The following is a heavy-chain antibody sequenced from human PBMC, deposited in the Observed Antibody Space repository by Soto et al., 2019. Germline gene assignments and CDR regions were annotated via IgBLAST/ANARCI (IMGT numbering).Heavy chain of an antibody. V-gene: IGHV4-34*01. CDR2: INHSGST. D-gene: IGHD2-2*01. Sequence: SETLSLTCAVYGGSFSGYYWSWIRQPPGKGLEWIGEINHSGSTNYNPSLKSRVTISVDTSKNQFSLKLSSVTAADTAVYYCARGSYCSSTSCYGVIDYWGQGTLVTVSS. J-gene: IGHJ4*02. CDR3: ARGSYCSSTSCYGVIDY. CDR1: GGSFSGYY.